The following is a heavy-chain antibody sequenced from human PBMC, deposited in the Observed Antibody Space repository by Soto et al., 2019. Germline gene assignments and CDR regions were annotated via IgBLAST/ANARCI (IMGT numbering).Heavy chain of an antibody. D-gene: IGHD4-17*01. CDR3: ARARSNDYGPSWFDP. CDR1: GYTFTSYY. Sequence: DSGRDDCKTSGYTFTSYYMQWVRQAAGQGLKSLGIINPSGCSTSYARKFQGRVTMTRDTSTSRVYLELSSLRSENTAVYYRARARSNDYGPSWFDPWRQGTLVTAS. J-gene: IGHJ5*02. V-gene: IGHV1-46*01. CDR2: INPSGCST.